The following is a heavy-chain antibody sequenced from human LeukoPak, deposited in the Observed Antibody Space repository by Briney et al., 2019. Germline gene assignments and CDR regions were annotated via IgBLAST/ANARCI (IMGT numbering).Heavy chain of an antibody. CDR3: ARDRSMPGSRGFDY. Sequence: SGTLSLTCAVSGGSISSTNWWSWVRQPPGKGLEWIGEIYHSGSTNYNPSLKSRVTISADRSKNQFSLKLSSVTAADTAVYYCARDRSMPGSRGFDYWGQGTLVTVSS. V-gene: IGHV4-4*02. D-gene: IGHD2/OR15-2a*01. CDR1: GGSISSTNW. CDR2: IYHSGST. J-gene: IGHJ4*02.